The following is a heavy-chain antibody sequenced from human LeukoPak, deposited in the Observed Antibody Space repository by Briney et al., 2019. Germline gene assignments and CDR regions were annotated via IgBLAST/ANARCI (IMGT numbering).Heavy chain of an antibody. D-gene: IGHD5-24*01. CDR1: GFTFSSYE. CDR3: ARELQLLSYFDY. Sequence: GGSLRLSCAASGFTFSSYEMNWVRQAPGKGLEWVSYISSSGSTIYYADSVKGRFTISRDNAKNSLYLQMNSLRAEDTAVYYCARELQLLSYFDYGGQGTLVTVSS. V-gene: IGHV3-48*03. CDR2: ISSSGSTI. J-gene: IGHJ4*02.